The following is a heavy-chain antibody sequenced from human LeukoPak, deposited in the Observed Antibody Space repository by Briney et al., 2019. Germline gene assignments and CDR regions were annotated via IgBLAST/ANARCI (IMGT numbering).Heavy chain of an antibody. J-gene: IGHJ4*02. Sequence: GGSLRLSCAASGFTFSSYSMNWVRQAPGKGLEWVSYISSSSSTIYYADSVKGRFTISRDNAKNSLYLQMSSLRDEDTAVYYCARIPSYSSSSGDYWGQGTLVTVSS. CDR1: GFTFSSYS. CDR3: ARIPSYSSSSGDY. D-gene: IGHD6-6*01. CDR2: ISSSSSTI. V-gene: IGHV3-48*02.